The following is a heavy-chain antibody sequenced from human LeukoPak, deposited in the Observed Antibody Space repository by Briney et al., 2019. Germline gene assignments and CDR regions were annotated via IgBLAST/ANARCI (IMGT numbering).Heavy chain of an antibody. CDR3: ARGGSLTVTSNLYNY. D-gene: IGHD4-17*01. CDR2: IYHSGST. Sequence: SETPSLTCTVSGYSISFGYYWGWIRQPPVKGLEWIGSIYHSGSTYYNPSLKHRVNMSADTSKNQFSLRLSSVTAADTAVYYCARGGSLTVTSNLYNYWGQGTLVTVSS. V-gene: IGHV4-38-2*02. CDR1: GYSISFGYY. J-gene: IGHJ4*02.